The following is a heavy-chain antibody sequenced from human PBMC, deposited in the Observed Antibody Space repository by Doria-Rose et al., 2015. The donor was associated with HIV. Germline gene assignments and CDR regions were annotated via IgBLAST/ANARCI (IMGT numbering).Heavy chain of an antibody. J-gene: IGHJ4*02. CDR3: ARIKSSRWYHKYYFDF. Sequence: QITLKESGPVLVKPTETLTLTCTVSGVSLSSPGMGVSWIRQPPGKALEWLANIFSDDERSYKTSLKSRLNIFKGTFKSQVGLTMTDMDPVDTATYYCARIKSSRWYHKYYFDFWGQGTLVIVSA. V-gene: IGHV2-26*01. CDR1: GVSLSSPGMG. D-gene: IGHD6-13*01. CDR2: IFSDDER.